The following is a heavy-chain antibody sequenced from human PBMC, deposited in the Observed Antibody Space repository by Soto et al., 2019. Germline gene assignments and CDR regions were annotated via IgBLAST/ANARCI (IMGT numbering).Heavy chain of an antibody. CDR2: ISADNGNT. Sequence: ASVKVSCKACGYTFTSYAMHWVRQAPGQRLEWMGWISADNGNTNYAQKLQGRVSMTTDTSTSTAYMDLRSLRAEDTALYYCARPITAVAVAGSPFKNYYGVDVWGQGTTVTVSS. J-gene: IGHJ6*02. D-gene: IGHD6-19*01. CDR1: GYTFTSYA. V-gene: IGHV1-18*01. CDR3: ARPITAVAVAGSPFKNYYGVDV.